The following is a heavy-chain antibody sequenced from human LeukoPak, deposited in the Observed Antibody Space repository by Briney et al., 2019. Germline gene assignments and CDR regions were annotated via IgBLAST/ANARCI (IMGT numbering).Heavy chain of an antibody. Sequence: SETLSLTCTVSNVSFSTYYWSWIRQPAGKGLEWIGRIYISGSTNYNPSLKSRVTMSVDTSKNQFSLNLNSVTAADTAVYYCARDGSGLRAFDIWGQGTMVTVSS. D-gene: IGHD3-10*01. J-gene: IGHJ3*02. CDR2: IYISGST. CDR3: ARDGSGLRAFDI. CDR1: NVSFSTYY. V-gene: IGHV4-4*07.